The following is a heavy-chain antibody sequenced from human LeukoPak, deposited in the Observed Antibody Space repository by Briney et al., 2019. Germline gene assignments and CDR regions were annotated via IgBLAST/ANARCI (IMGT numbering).Heavy chain of an antibody. D-gene: IGHD3-10*01. CDR3: ARDPTEEPPLLWFGEAIPSQATYGMDV. CDR1: GYTFTSYG. Sequence: ASVKVSCKASGYTFTSYGISWVRQAPGQGLEWMGWISAYNGNTNYAQKLQGRVTMTTDTSTSTAYMELRSLRSDDTAVYYCARDPTEEPPLLWFGEAIPSQATYGMDVWGQGTTVTVSS. V-gene: IGHV1-18*01. CDR2: ISAYNGNT. J-gene: IGHJ6*02.